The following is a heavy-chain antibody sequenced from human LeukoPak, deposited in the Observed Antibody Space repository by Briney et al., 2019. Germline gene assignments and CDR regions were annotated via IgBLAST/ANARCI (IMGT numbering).Heavy chain of an antibody. Sequence: GGSLRLSCAASGFTFSSYEMNWVRQAPGKGLEWVSYISSSGSTIYYADSVKGRFTISRDNAKNSLYLQMNSLRAEDTAVYYCARGPIVVVPAAMFFGRYYYMDVWGKGTTVTVSS. CDR1: GFTFSSYE. CDR2: ISSSGSTI. J-gene: IGHJ6*03. V-gene: IGHV3-48*03. D-gene: IGHD2-2*01. CDR3: ARGPIVVVPAAMFFGRYYYMDV.